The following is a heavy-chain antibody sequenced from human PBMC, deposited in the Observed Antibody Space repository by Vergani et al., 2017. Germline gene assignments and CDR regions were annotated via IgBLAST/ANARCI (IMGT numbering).Heavy chain of an antibody. V-gene: IGHV4-61*05. CDR3: ASGYNWNWDAFDI. CDR1: GTSISGSSDY. CDR2: IYTSGST. Sequence: QLQLQESGPGLLKPSETLSLTCSVSGTSISGSSDYWGWIRQPPGKGLEWIGRIYTSGSTNYNPSLKSRVTMSVDTSKNQFSLKLSSVTAADTAVYYCASGYNWNWDAFDIWGQGTMVTVSS. D-gene: IGHD1-20*01. J-gene: IGHJ3*02.